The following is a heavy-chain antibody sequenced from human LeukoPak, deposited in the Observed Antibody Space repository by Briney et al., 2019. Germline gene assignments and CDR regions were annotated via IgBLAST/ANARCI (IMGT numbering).Heavy chain of an antibody. CDR1: GGSFSGYY. J-gene: IGHJ4*02. D-gene: IGHD5-12*01. CDR2: INHSGST. V-gene: IGHV4-34*01. CDR3: ARSGYDDDFDY. Sequence: SETLSLTCAVYGGSFSGYYWSWIRQPPGKGLEWIGEINHSGSTNYNPSLKSRVTISVDTSKNQLSLKLSSVTAADTAVYYCARSGYDDDFDYWGQGTLVTVSS.